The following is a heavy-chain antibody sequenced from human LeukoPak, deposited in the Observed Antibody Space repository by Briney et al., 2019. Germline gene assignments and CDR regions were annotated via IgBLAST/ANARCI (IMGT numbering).Heavy chain of an antibody. CDR1: GGSISSGGYY. CDR2: IYYSGST. V-gene: IGHV4-31*03. D-gene: IGHD3-10*01. J-gene: IGHJ5*02. Sequence: SETLSLTCTVSGGSISSGGYYWSWIRQHPGKGLEWIGYIYYSGSTYYNPSLKSRVTISVDTSKNQFSPKLSSVTAADTAVYYRARAGYYGSGRINWFDPWGQGTLVTVSS. CDR3: ARAGYYGSGRINWFDP.